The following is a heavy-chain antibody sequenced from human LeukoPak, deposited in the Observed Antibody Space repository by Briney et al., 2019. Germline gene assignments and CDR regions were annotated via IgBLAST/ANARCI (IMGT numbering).Heavy chain of an antibody. V-gene: IGHV3-30-3*01. Sequence: GGSLRLSCAASGFTFSSYAMHWVRQAPGKGLEWVAVISYDGSNKYYADSVKGRFTISRDNSKNTLYLQMNSLRAEDTAVYYCARGFESSGRYCDYWGQGTLVTVSS. CDR3: ARGFESSGRYCDY. CDR1: GFTFSSYA. CDR2: ISYDGSNK. J-gene: IGHJ4*02. D-gene: IGHD6-19*01.